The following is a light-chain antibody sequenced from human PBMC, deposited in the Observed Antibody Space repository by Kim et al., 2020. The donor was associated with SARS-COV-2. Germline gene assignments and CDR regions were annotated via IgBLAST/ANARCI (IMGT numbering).Light chain of an antibody. V-gene: IGLV6-57*01. CDR2: END. Sequence: GKTVTLSCARSSGTIAYNYVQWYQQRPRSSPTTVIYENDRRPSGVPTRFSGSIDSSTTSASLTISGLTSEDEADYYCQSYDSTIQVFGGGTQLTVL. CDR1: SGTIAYNY. J-gene: IGLJ3*02. CDR3: QSYDSTIQV.